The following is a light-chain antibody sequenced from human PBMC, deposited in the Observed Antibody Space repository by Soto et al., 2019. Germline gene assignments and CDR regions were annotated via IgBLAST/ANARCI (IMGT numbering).Light chain of an antibody. J-gene: IGLJ1*01. V-gene: IGLV2-14*01. Sequence: QSALTQPASVSGSPGQSITISCTGTSTDVGRYNYVSWYQQHPGKAPKLMVYDVSKRPSWVSNRFSGSKSGITASLTISGRQAEDEADYYCTSYTSDSTYVFGTGTKLTVL. CDR1: STDVGRYNY. CDR3: TSYTSDSTYV. CDR2: DVS.